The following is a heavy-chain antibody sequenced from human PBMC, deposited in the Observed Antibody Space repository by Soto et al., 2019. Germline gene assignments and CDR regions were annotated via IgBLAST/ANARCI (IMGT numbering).Heavy chain of an antibody. J-gene: IGHJ4*02. CDR1: GGTFSSYS. CDR2: IIPIFGTA. Sequence: SVKVSCKASGGTFSSYSISWVRQAPGQGLEWTGGIIPIFGTANYAQKFQGRVTITADESTSTAYMELSSLRSEDTAVYYCAIFAASSGWYDYFDYWGQGTLVTVSS. D-gene: IGHD6-19*01. V-gene: IGHV1-69*13. CDR3: AIFAASSGWYDYFDY.